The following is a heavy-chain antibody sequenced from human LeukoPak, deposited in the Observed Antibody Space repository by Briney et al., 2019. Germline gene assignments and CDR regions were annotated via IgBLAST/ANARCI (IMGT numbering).Heavy chain of an antibody. CDR3: ARLTKGRYFDYIFDY. CDR1: GGSVSSSLNY. Sequence: SETLSLTWTVSGGSVSSSLNYWGWIRQPPGKGLEWIGNTYYTGSTYSNPTLKSRLTMSVDTSKNQFSLKLSSVTAADTAVYYCARLTKGRYFDYIFDYWGQGTLLTVSS. CDR2: TYYTGST. D-gene: IGHD3-9*01. J-gene: IGHJ4*02. V-gene: IGHV4-39*01.